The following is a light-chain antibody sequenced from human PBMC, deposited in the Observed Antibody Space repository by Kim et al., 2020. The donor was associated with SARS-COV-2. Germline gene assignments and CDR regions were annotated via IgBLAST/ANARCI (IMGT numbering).Light chain of an antibody. CDR1: QIIRPH. Sequence: GVRSTITCRASQIIRPHRKWYQVKPGRAPRLLVYGASTLQSGVPSRFSGGGSGTDFTLTISSRQPEDLATYYWQQSYSTPRAFEQGPKVNIK. CDR3: QQSYSTPRA. CDR2: GAS. J-gene: IGKJ1*01. V-gene: IGKV1-39*01.